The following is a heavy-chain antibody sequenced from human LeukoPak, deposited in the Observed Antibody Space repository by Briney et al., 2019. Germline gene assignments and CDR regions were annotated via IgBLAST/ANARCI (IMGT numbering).Heavy chain of an antibody. CDR1: GYTFTGYY. CDR3: ARETGGNPDGYYFDY. V-gene: IGHV1-2*02. D-gene: IGHD4-23*01. Sequence: GASVKVSCKASGYTFTGYYMHWVRQAPGQGLEWMGWINPNSGGTNYAQKFQGRVTMTRDTSISTAYMELSRLRSDDTAVYYCARETGGNPDGYYFDYWGQGTLVTVSS. CDR2: INPNSGGT. J-gene: IGHJ4*02.